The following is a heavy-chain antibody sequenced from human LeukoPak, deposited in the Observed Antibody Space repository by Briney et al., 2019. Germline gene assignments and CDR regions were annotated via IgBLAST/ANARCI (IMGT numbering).Heavy chain of an antibody. D-gene: IGHD6-6*01. Sequence: GGSLRLSCAASGFTFSSYAMSWVRQAPGKGLEWVSAISGSGGSTYYADSVKGRFTISRDNSKNTLYLQMNSLRAEDTAVYYCAKSEEGYSSSSSLDYWGQGTLVTVSS. CDR2: ISGSGGST. V-gene: IGHV3-23*01. CDR3: AKSEEGYSSSSSLDY. CDR1: GFTFSSYA. J-gene: IGHJ4*02.